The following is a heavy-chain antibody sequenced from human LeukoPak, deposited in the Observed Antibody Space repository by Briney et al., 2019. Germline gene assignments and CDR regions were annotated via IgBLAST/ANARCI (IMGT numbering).Heavy chain of an antibody. CDR2: ISYDGSNK. J-gene: IGHJ6*02. CDR1: GFTFSSYA. V-gene: IGHV3-30-3*01. Sequence: GGSLRLSCAASGFTFSSYAMHWVRQAPGKGLEWVAVISYDGSNKYYADSVKGRFTISRDNSKNTLYLQMNSLRAEDTAVYYCARGVDIVATIGGRNYYYGMDVWGQGTTVTVSS. CDR3: ARGVDIVATIGGRNYYYGMDV. D-gene: IGHD5-12*01.